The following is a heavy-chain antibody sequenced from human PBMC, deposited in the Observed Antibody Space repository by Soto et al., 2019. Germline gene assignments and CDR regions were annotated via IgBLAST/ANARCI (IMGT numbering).Heavy chain of an antibody. CDR2: ISYDGSNK. J-gene: IGHJ4*02. CDR3: AKARSGSYRLADY. V-gene: IGHV3-30*18. CDR1: GFTFSSYG. D-gene: IGHD1-26*01. Sequence: PGGSLRLSCAASGFTFSSYGMHWVRQAPGKGLEWVAVISYDGSNKYYADSVKGRFTISRDNSKNTLYLQMNSLRAEDTAVYYCAKARSGSYRLADYWGQGTLVTVSS.